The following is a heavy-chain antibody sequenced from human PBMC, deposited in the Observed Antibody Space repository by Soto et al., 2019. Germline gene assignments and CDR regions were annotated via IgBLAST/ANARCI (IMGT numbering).Heavy chain of an antibody. CDR2: ISAYNGNT. Sequence: ASVNVSCKASGYTFTSYGISWVRQAPGQGLEWMGWISAYNGNTNYAQKLQGRVTMTTDTSTSTAYMELRSLRSDDTAVYYCARMWEPGYYSGMDVWGQGTTVTVSS. CDR3: ARMWEPGYYSGMDV. D-gene: IGHD1-26*01. V-gene: IGHV1-18*01. CDR1: GYTFTSYG. J-gene: IGHJ6*02.